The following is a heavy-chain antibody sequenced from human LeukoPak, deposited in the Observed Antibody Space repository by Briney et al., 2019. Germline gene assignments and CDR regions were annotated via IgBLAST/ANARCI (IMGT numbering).Heavy chain of an antibody. CDR2: ISSSSSYI. Sequence: GGSLRLSCAASGFTFSSYSMNWVRQAPGKGLEWVSSISSSSSYIYYADSVKGRFTISRDNAKNSLYLQMNSLRAEDTAVYYCARDRYCSSTSCPKADQYFQHWGQGTLVTVSS. CDR3: ARDRYCSSTSCPKADQYFQH. D-gene: IGHD2-2*01. CDR1: GFTFSSYS. J-gene: IGHJ1*01. V-gene: IGHV3-21*04.